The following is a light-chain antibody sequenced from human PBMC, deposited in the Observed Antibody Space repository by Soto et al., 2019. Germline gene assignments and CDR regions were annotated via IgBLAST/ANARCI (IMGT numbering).Light chain of an antibody. J-gene: IGKJ5*01. V-gene: IGKV1-5*01. CDR3: QQYYRSSIT. CDR2: DAS. Sequence: DIVITHSPSSLSASLLHRLTITCRASQNIGVYLNWYQKKPGKAPKLLIYDASTLERGVPSRFSGTGSGTEFTLTISSLQPDDFATYYCQQYYRSSITFGQGTRLEI. CDR1: QNIGVY.